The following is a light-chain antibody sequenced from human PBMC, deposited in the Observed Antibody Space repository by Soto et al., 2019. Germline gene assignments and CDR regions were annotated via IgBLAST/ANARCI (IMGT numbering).Light chain of an antibody. V-gene: IGKV3-20*01. CDR2: SVS. CDR3: RQYGSSGT. J-gene: IGKJ1*01. CDR1: QRVSNNY. Sequence: EIVLTQSPGSLSLSPGERATLSCRASQRVSNNYLAWHQQKPGQAPRLLIYSVSNRTSGIPERFSGSVSGTDFTLTMSRLEPEHFAVYYCRQYGSSGTFGQGTKVEIK.